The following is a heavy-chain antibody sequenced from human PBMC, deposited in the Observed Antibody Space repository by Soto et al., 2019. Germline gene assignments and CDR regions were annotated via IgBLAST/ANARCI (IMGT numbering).Heavy chain of an antibody. J-gene: IGHJ4*02. D-gene: IGHD4-17*01. V-gene: IGHV5-51*01. CDR1: GYTFTIYW. Sequence: GESLKISCQVSGYTFTIYWIGWVRQMPGKGLEWMGIIYPSDSDTRYSPSFQGQVTISADQSINTAYLQWDSLKASDTAIYYCGTPATTVAAHFDLWGQGTPVTVSS. CDR2: IYPSDSDT. CDR3: GTPATTVAAHFDL.